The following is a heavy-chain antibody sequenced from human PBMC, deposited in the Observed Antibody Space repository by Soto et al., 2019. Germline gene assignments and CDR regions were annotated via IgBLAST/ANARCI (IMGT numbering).Heavy chain of an antibody. CDR3: ASGVWSDSGNCS. V-gene: IGHV3-21*01. Sequence: PGGSLRLSCSASGFTFSSYTMNWVRQAPGKGLEWVSSISSGSSYIYYADSMKGRFTISRDNAKNSLYLQMNSLRAEDTAVYYCASGVWSDSGNCSWGRGT. CDR1: GFTFSSYT. CDR2: ISSGSSYI. D-gene: IGHD2-15*01. J-gene: IGHJ5*02.